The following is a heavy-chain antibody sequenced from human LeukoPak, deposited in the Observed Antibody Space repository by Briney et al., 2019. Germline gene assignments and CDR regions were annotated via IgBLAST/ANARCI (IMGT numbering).Heavy chain of an antibody. D-gene: IGHD4-17*01. J-gene: IGHJ5*02. CDR1: GYTFISYG. CDR3: ARSGGDYGDFNNWFDP. V-gene: IGHV1-18*01. CDR2: ISAYNGNT. Sequence: ASVKVSCKASGYTFISYGISWVRQAPGQGLEWMGWISAYNGNTNYAQKLQGRVTMTTDTSTSTAYMELRSLRSDDTAVYYCARSGGDYGDFNNWFDPWGQGTLVTVSS.